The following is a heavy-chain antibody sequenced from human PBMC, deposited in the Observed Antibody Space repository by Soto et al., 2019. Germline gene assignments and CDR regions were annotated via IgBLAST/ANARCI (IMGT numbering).Heavy chain of an antibody. J-gene: IGHJ4*02. D-gene: IGHD3-9*01. CDR3: ARGAYDILTGYYPFDY. CDR1: VGSISSYY. CDR2: VYYSGST. V-gene: IGHV4-59*01. Sequence: SLTCTVSVGSISSYYWSWIRQPPGKGLEWIGYVYYSGSTNYNPSLKSRVTISVDTSKNQFSLKLSSVAAADTAVYYCARGAYDILTGYYPFDYWGQGTLVTVSS.